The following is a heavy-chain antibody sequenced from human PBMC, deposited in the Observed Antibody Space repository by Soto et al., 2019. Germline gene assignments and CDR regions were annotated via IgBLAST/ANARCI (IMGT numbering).Heavy chain of an antibody. V-gene: IGHV3-53*04. CDR2: IYSGGTT. CDR1: GFDVSSNY. CDR3: AGRTYG. D-gene: IGHD4-17*01. Sequence: EVQLVESGGGLVQPGGSLRLSCAASGFDVSSNYMSWVRQAPGKGLEWVSLIYSGGTTYYADSVKGRFTLSRHSSKNTLYLQMNSLRVEDTAVYYCAGRTYGWGQGTMVTVSA. J-gene: IGHJ3*01.